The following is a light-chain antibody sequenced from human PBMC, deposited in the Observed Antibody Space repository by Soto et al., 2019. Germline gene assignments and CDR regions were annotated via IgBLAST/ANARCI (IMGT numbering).Light chain of an antibody. CDR1: SSDVGGYNY. CDR3: SSYTSSSTLEAV. CDR2: DVS. J-gene: IGLJ7*01. V-gene: IGLV2-14*01. Sequence: QSVLTQPASVSGSPGQSITISCTGTSSDVGGYNYVSWYQQHPGKAPKLMIYDVSNRPSGVSNRFSGSKSGNTASLTISGLQAEDEADYYCSSYTSSSTLEAVFGGGIQLTVL.